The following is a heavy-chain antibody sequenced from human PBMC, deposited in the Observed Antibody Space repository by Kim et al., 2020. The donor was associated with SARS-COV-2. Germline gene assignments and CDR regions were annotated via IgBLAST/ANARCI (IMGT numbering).Heavy chain of an antibody. CDR2: IHSDGRVT. CDR3: ARDLLYSGSHETAK. V-gene: IGHV3-74*01. CDR1: GFTFSAYW. J-gene: IGHJ4*02. Sequence: GGSLRLSCKASGFTFSAYWMYWVRQFPEKGLVWVSRIHSDGRVTSYADSVKGRFTISRDNAKNTLYLQMNSLRADDTAVYYCARDLLYSGSHETAKWGQGTLVSVSS. D-gene: IGHD1-26*01.